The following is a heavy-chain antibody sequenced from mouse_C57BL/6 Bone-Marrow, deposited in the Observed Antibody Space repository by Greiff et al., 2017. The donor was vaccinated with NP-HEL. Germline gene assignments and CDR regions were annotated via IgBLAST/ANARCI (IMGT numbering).Heavy chain of an antibody. Sequence: EVQGVESGGGLVQPGGSLSLSCAASGFTFTDYYMSWVRQPPGKALEWLGFIRNKANGYTTEYSASVKGRFTISRDNSQSILYLQMNALRAEDSATYYCARYSPYYAMDYWGQGTLVTVSS. V-gene: IGHV7-3*01. CDR1: GFTFTDYY. CDR3: ARYSPYYAMDY. J-gene: IGHJ4*01. CDR2: IRNKANGYTT.